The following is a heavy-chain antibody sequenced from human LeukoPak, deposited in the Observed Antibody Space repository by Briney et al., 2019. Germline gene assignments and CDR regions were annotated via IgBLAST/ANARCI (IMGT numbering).Heavy chain of an antibody. CDR1: GFTFSTYW. CDR2: ITPDGSGT. V-gene: IGHV3-74*01. Sequence: GGSLRLSCAASGFTFSTYWMHWVRQARGKGLVWVSRITPDGSGTIYADYVKGRFTISRDNAKNTLYLQMNSLRAEDTAVYYCARDYSLWWLTNWGQGTLVTVSS. D-gene: IGHD2-21*01. J-gene: IGHJ4*02. CDR3: ARDYSLWWLTN.